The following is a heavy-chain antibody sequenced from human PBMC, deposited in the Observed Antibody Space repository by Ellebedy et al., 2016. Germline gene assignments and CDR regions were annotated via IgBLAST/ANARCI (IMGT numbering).Heavy chain of an antibody. CDR1: GFTFSVAG. Sequence: GGSLRLSXPASGFTFSVAGMTWVRQAPGKGLEWVATIVFSGTATYYSDSVKGRFIISRDNAKNSLFLQMNSLRVEDTAVYYCARDGSEWSRDYWGQGTLVTVSS. CDR2: IVFSGTAT. V-gene: IGHV3-21*01. CDR3: ARDGSEWSRDY. D-gene: IGHD3-3*01. J-gene: IGHJ4*02.